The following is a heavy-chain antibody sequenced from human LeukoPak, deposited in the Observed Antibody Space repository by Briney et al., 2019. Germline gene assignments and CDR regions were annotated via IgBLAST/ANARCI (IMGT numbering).Heavy chain of an antibody. CDR2: INKDGSST. Sequence: GGSLRLSCAASGFTFSSYWMHWVRQAPGKGLVWVSRINKDGSSTTYADSVKGRFTISRDNAENTLFLQLSSLRGEDTAVYYCARPKDSGDSVVAFDSWGQGTLVTVSS. V-gene: IGHV3-74*01. J-gene: IGHJ4*02. CDR3: ARPKDSGDSVVAFDS. D-gene: IGHD4-17*01. CDR1: GFTFSSYW.